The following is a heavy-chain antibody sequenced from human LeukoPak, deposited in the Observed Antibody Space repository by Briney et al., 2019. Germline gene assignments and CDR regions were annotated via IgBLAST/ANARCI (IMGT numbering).Heavy chain of an antibody. CDR1: GYSFTNYW. D-gene: IGHD3-10*01. CDR2: IYPPDSDT. J-gene: IGHJ4*02. Sequence: GESLKISCKGSGYSFTNYWIGWVRQMPGKGLERMGIIYPPDSDTRYSPSFQGQVTISADKSISTAYLQWSSLKASDTAMYYCARRITIVRGSYYLDYWGQGTLVTVFS. V-gene: IGHV5-51*01. CDR3: ARRITIVRGSYYLDY.